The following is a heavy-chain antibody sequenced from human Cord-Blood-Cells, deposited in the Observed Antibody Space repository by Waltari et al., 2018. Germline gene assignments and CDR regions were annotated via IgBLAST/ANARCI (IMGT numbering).Heavy chain of an antibody. J-gene: IGHJ4*02. Sequence: QVQLVQSGAEVKKPGASVKVSCKASGYTFTGYHMHRVRQAPGQGLEWMGWINPNSGGTNYAQKFQGRVTMTRDTSISTTYMELSRLRSDDTAVYYCARGRGGYSSSWYIDYWGQGTLVTVSS. V-gene: IGHV1-2*02. CDR2: INPNSGGT. CDR1: GYTFTGYH. D-gene: IGHD6-13*01. CDR3: ARGRGGYSSSWYIDY.